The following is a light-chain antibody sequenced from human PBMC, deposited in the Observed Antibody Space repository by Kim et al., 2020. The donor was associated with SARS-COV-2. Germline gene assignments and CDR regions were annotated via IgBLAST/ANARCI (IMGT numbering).Light chain of an antibody. J-gene: IGKJ4*01. CDR2: KAS. Sequence: ASVGDRVTITCRASQSISSWLAWYQQKPGKAPKLLIYKASSLESGVPSRVSGSGSGTEFTLTISSLQPDDFATYYCQQYNSYPLTFGGGTKVDIK. CDR3: QQYNSYPLT. V-gene: IGKV1-5*03. CDR1: QSISSW.